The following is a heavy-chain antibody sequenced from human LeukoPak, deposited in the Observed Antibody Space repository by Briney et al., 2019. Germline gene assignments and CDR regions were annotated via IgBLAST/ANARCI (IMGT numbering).Heavy chain of an antibody. V-gene: IGHV4-39*07. CDR2: INHSGIT. D-gene: IGHD3-10*01. CDR1: GGSISSGGYY. Sequence: PSETLSLTCTISGGSISSGGYYWSWIRQPPGKGLEWIGEINHSGITNYSPSLQSRVTISVDTSKNQFSLNLTSVTAADTAVYYCARGQRRLPMLRGVGPQIWFDPWGQGTLVTVSS. CDR3: ARGQRRLPMLRGVGPQIWFDP. J-gene: IGHJ5*02.